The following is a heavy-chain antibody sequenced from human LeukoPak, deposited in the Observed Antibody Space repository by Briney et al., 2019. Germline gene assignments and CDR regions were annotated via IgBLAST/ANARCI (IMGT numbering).Heavy chain of an antibody. J-gene: IGHJ4*02. D-gene: IGHD5-18*01. CDR1: GDTVTGFS. CDR3: ATGYTYDYSLY. CDR2: FDPEDGAR. Sequence: GASVKVFCKVSGDTVTGFSIHWVRQAPGHGLEWMGGFDPEDGARIFAQKFQGRVTMTEDTSTDTAYMDLSSLRSEDTAVYYCATGYTYDYSLYWGQGTLVTVSS. V-gene: IGHV1-24*01.